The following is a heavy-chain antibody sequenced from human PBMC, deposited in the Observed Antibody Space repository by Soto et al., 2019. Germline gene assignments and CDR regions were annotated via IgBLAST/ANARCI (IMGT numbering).Heavy chain of an antibody. V-gene: IGHV1-2*02. Sequence: GAPLNGACKAAGGTLSSGASSWGRQAHGQGLEWMGGIIPNSGGSYFAQKFLGRVTMTRDTSITTAYMELSRLRSDDTAVYYCARALPEIRMMEGGSFDPWGQGTVVTVSS. CDR3: ARALPEIRMMEGGSFDP. J-gene: IGHJ5*02. D-gene: IGHD1-1*01. CDR1: GGTLSSGA. CDR2: IIPNSGGS.